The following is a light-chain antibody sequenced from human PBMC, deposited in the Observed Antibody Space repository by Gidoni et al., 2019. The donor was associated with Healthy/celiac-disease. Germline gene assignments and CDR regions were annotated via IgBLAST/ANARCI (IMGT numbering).Light chain of an antibody. J-gene: IGKJ3*01. CDR2: DAS. Sequence: IQLTQSPSSLSASVGDRVTITCQASPDISNYLNWYQQKPGKAPTLLIYDASNLETGVPSRFSGSGSGTDFTFTISSLQPEDIATYYCQQYDNLPRTFGPGTKVDIK. CDR1: PDISNY. CDR3: QQYDNLPRT. V-gene: IGKV1-33*01.